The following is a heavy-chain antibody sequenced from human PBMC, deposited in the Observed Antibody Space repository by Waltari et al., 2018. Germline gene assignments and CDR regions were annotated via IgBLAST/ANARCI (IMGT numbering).Heavy chain of an antibody. CDR3: ASTVYYDSSGWTYYFDY. CDR2: IYYRGST. D-gene: IGHD3-22*01. J-gene: IGHJ4*02. Sequence: QLQLQESGPGLVKPSETLSPTCTVSGGSISSISYYWCWIRPPPGKGLEWIGSIYYRGSTYYNPSLKSRVTISVDTSKNQFSLKLSSVTAADTAVYYCASTVYYDSSGWTYYFDYWGQGTLVTVSS. CDR1: GGSISSISYY. V-gene: IGHV4-39*01.